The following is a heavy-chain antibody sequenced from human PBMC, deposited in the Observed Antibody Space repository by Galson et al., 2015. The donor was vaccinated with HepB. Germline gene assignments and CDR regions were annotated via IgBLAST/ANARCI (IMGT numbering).Heavy chain of an antibody. CDR1: GGTFSSYA. D-gene: IGHD2-2*01. Sequence: SVKVSCKASGGTFSSYAISWVRQAPGQGLEWMGRIIPILGIANYAQKFQGRVTITADKSTSTAYMELSSLRSEDTAVYYCANALLGYCSSTSCYRGNAFDIWGQGTMVTVSS. J-gene: IGHJ3*02. CDR2: IIPILGIA. CDR3: ANALLGYCSSTSCYRGNAFDI. V-gene: IGHV1-69*04.